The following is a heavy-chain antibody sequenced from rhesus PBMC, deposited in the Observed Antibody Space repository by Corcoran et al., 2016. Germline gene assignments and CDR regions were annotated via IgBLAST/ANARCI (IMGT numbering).Heavy chain of an antibody. CDR1: GGSISSSY. CDR3: ARYTLRGFDY. CDR2: IYGSGSST. V-gene: IGHV4-169*01. J-gene: IGHJ4*01. D-gene: IGHD3S6*01. Sequence: QLQLQESGPGLVKPSETPSVTCAVPGGSISSSYWSWIRQAPGMGLEWIGYIYGSGSSTNYNPSLKCRVTLSVDTSKNQLSLKLSSVPAADTAVYYCARYTLRGFDYWGQGVLVTVSS.